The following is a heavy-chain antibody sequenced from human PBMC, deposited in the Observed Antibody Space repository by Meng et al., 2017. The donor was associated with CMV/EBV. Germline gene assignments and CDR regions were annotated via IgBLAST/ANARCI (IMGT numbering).Heavy chain of an antibody. CDR1: GFTFSSYW. CDR2: INSDGSST. D-gene: IGHD4-11*01. J-gene: IGHJ5*02. Sequence: SLKISCASSGFTFSSYWMHWVRQAPGKGLVWVSRINSDGSSTSYADSVKGRFTISRDNAKNTLYLQMNSLRAEDTAVYYCAREISHYGINWFDPWGQGTLVTVSS. CDR3: AREISHYGINWFDP. V-gene: IGHV3-74*01.